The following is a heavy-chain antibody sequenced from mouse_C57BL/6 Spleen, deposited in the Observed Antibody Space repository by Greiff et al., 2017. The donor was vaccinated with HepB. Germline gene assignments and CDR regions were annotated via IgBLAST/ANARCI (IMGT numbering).Heavy chain of an antibody. V-gene: IGHV5-6*01. CDR2: ISSGGSYT. CDR1: GFTFSSYG. Sequence: EVQGVESGGDLVKPGGSLKLSCAASGFTFSSYGMSWVRQTPDKRLEWVATISSGGSYTYYPDSVKGRFTISRDNAKNTRYLQMSSLKSEDTAMYYWSRRGGNYESYWYFDVWGTGTTVTVSS. J-gene: IGHJ1*03. D-gene: IGHD2-1*01. CDR3: SRRGGNYESYWYFDV.